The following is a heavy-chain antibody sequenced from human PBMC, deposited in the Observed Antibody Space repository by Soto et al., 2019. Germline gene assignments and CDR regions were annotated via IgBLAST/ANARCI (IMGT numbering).Heavy chain of an antibody. V-gene: IGHV1-69*01. J-gene: IGHJ5*02. D-gene: IGHD3-10*01. CDR1: GGTFSSYA. CDR2: IIPIFGTA. CDR3: AREGALRRTIVRGSTRGWFDP. Sequence: QVQLVQSGAEVKKPGSSVKVSCKASGGTFSSYAISWVRQAPGQGLEWMGGIIPIFGTANYAQKFQGRVTITADESTSTAYMELSSLRSEDTAVYYCAREGALRRTIVRGSTRGWFDPCGQGTLVTVSS.